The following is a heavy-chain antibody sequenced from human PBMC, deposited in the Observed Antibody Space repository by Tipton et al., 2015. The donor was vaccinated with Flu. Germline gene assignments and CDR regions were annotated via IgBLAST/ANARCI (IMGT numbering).Heavy chain of an antibody. Sequence: SLRLSCAASGFTFSSYSMNWVRQAPGKGLEWVSSISSSSSYIYYADSVKGRFTISRDNAKNSLYLQMNSLRAEDTAVYYCARDKLSEGASNYYYYYYMDVWGKGTTVTVSS. CDR2: ISSSSSYI. CDR1: GFTFSSYS. J-gene: IGHJ6*03. V-gene: IGHV3-21*01. D-gene: IGHD1-26*01. CDR3: ARDKLSEGASNYYYYYYMDV.